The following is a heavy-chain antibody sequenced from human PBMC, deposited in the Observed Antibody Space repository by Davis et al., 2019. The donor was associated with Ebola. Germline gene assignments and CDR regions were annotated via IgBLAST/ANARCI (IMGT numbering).Heavy chain of an antibody. V-gene: IGHV1-8*01. Sequence: ASVKVSCKASGYTFTSYDINWVRQATGQGLEWMGWMNPNSGNTGYAQKFQGRVTMTRNTSITTAYMEVSSLTSEDTAVYYCATAFDRRHYGSWFDPWGQGTPVTASS. CDR3: ATAFDRRHYGSWFDP. D-gene: IGHD4-17*01. CDR2: MNPNSGNT. J-gene: IGHJ5*02. CDR1: GYTFTSYD.